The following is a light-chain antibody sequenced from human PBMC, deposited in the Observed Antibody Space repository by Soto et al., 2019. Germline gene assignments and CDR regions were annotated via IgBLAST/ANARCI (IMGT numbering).Light chain of an antibody. CDR2: DNN. CDR3: GTWDSSLGTGWV. Sequence: QSVLTQPPSVSAAPGQRVTISCSGSRSNIGSNYVSWYQQLPGTVPKLPIYDNNKRPSGIPDRFSGSKSGTSATLGITGLQTGDEADYYGGTWDSSLGTGWVFGGGTKLTVL. CDR1: RSNIGSNY. V-gene: IGLV1-51*01. J-gene: IGLJ3*02.